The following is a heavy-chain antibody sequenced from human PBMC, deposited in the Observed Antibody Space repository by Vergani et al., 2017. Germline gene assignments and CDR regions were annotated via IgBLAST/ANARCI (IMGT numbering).Heavy chain of an antibody. D-gene: IGHD6-13*01. J-gene: IGHJ4*02. CDR2: IYYSGST. Sequence: QVQLQESGPGLVKPSETLSLTCTVSGGSISSYYWSWIRQPPGKGLEWIGYIYYSGSTNYNPSLKSRVTISVDTTKNQFSLKLSSVTGADTAVYYCAGGRPGGGAAAGTEGFFDYWGQGTLVTVSS. CDR1: GGSISSYY. CDR3: AGGRPGGGAAAGTEGFFDY. V-gene: IGHV4-59*01.